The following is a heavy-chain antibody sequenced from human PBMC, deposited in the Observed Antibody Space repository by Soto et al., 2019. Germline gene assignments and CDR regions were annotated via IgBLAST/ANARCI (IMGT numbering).Heavy chain of an antibody. CDR2: ISAYNGNT. Sequence: ASVKVSCKASGYTFTSYGISWVRQAPGQGLEWMGWISAYNGNTNYAQKLQGRVTMTTDTSTSTAYMELRSLRSDDTAVYYCARDTCSGGSCYSAELDYWGQGTLVTVSS. CDR1: GYTFTSYG. J-gene: IGHJ4*02. CDR3: ARDTCSGGSCYSAELDY. V-gene: IGHV1-18*01. D-gene: IGHD2-15*01.